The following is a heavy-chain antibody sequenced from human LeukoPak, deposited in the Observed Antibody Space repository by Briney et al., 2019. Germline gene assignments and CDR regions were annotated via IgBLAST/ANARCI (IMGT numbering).Heavy chain of an antibody. J-gene: IGHJ4*02. V-gene: IGHV1-2*02. CDR3: ARGGVATEFDY. CDR1: GYTFTGYY. D-gene: IGHD5-12*01. Sequence: EASVKVSCKASGYTFTGYYMHWVRQAPGQGLERMGWINPNSGGTKCAQKFQGRVTMTRDTSISTAYMELSRLRSDDTAVYYCARGGVATEFDYWGQGTLVTVSS. CDR2: INPNSGGT.